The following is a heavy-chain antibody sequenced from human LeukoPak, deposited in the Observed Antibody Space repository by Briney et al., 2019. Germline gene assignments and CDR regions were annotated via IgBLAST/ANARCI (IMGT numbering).Heavy chain of an antibody. CDR2: ISSSGSTI. CDR1: GFTFSDYY. Sequence: GGSLRPSCAASGFTFSDYYMSWIRQAPGKGLEWVSYISSSGSTIYYADSVKGRFTISRDNSKNTLYLQMNSLRAEDTAVYYCAKGSCSSTSCQIYYYYYGMDVWGQGTTVTVSS. CDR3: AKGSCSSTSCQIYYYYYGMDV. D-gene: IGHD2-2*01. J-gene: IGHJ6*02. V-gene: IGHV3-11*01.